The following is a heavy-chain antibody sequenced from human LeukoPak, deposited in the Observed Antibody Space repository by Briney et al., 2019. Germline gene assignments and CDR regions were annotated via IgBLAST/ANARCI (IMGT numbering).Heavy chain of an antibody. V-gene: IGHV3-23*01. D-gene: IGHD3-16*02. J-gene: IGHJ6*02. CDR2: ISGSGGST. CDR1: GFTFSDHH. Sequence: GGSLRLSCEGSGFTFSDHHMDWVRQAPGKGLEWVSAISGSGGSTYYADSVKGRFTISRDNSKNTLYLQMNSLRAEDTAVYYCAKHGTVWGSYRYSDYYYGMDVWGQGTTVTVSS. CDR3: AKHGTVWGSYRYSDYYYGMDV.